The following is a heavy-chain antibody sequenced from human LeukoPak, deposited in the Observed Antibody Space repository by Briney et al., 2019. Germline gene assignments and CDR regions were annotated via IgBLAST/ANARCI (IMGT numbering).Heavy chain of an antibody. D-gene: IGHD4/OR15-4a*01. CDR1: GGSISSGGYY. J-gene: IGHJ4*02. CDR2: IYYSGST. CDR3: ARGLWSYLDY. Sequence: PSETLPLTCTVSGGSISSGGYYWSWIRQHPGEGLEWIGYIYYSGSTYYNPSLKSRVTISVDTSKNQFSLKLSSVTAADTAVYYCARGLWSYLDYWGQGTLVTVSS. V-gene: IGHV4-31*03.